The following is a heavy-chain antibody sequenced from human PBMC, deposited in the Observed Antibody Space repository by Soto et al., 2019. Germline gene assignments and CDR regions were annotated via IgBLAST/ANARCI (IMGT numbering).Heavy chain of an antibody. CDR1: GGTFSSYA. Sequence: SVKVSCKASGGTFSSYAISWVRQAPGQGLEWMGGIIPIFGTANYAQKFQGRVTITADESTSTAYMELSSLRSEDTAVYYCARRGSQTPGAFDIWGQGTMVTVSS. V-gene: IGHV1-69*13. J-gene: IGHJ3*02. CDR2: IIPIFGTA. CDR3: ARRGSQTPGAFDI. D-gene: IGHD2-15*01.